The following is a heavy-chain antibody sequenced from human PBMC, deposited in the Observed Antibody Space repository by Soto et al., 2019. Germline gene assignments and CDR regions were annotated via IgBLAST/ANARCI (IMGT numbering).Heavy chain of an antibody. CDR2: TYYSGNP. Sequence: QLQLQESGPGLVKPSETLSLTCTVSGDSISGSTYYWGWVRQPPGKGLLWIGNTYYSGNPHYNPSLQSRVTISADTSKNQFSLKLSSVTAADTAVYCCARHIATRDSGYYFDYWGQGTLVTVSS. V-gene: IGHV4-39*01. J-gene: IGHJ4*02. CDR3: ARHIATRDSGYYFDY. CDR1: GDSISGSTYY. D-gene: IGHD5-12*01.